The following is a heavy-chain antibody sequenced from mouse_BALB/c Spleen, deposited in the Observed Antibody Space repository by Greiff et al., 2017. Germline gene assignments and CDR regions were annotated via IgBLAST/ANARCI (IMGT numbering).Heavy chain of an antibody. Sequence: EVKLVESGPGLVKPSQSLSLTCSVTGYSITSGYYWNWIRQFPGNKLEWMGYISYDGSNNYNPSLKNRISITRDTSKNQFFLKLNSVTTEDTATYYCARDLSFTTAYFDYWGQGTTLTVSS. CDR2: ISYDGSN. J-gene: IGHJ2*01. CDR3: ARDLSFTTAYFDY. V-gene: IGHV3-6*02. CDR1: GYSITSGYY. D-gene: IGHD1-2*01.